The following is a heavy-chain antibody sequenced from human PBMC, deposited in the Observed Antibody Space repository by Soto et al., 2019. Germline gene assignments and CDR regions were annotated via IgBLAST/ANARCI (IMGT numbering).Heavy chain of an antibody. CDR2: IIPIIGII. D-gene: IGHD3-22*01. CDR1: GGAFSTYT. Sequence: SVKVSCKASGGAFSTYTITWVRPAPGQGLEWMGRIIPIIGIINYAQKFQGRVTITADKFTGTAYMELTRLRSDDTAVYYCAGDPDSHYNDSHASSYPWGQGTLVTVSS. V-gene: IGHV1-69*04. J-gene: IGHJ5*02. CDR3: AGDPDSHYNDSHASSYP.